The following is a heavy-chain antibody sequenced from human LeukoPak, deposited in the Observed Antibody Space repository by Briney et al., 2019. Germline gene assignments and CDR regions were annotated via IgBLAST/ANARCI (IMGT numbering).Heavy chain of an antibody. CDR3: ASQHWGSNYFDY. CDR2: IYTSGST. V-gene: IGHV4-61*02. Sequence: SETLSLTCTVSGGSISSGSYYWSWIRQPAGKGLEWIGRIYTSGSTNYNPSLKSRVTISVDTSKNQFSLKLSSVTAADTAVYYCASQHWGSNYFDYWGQGALVTVSS. D-gene: IGHD7-27*01. J-gene: IGHJ4*02. CDR1: GGSISSGSYY.